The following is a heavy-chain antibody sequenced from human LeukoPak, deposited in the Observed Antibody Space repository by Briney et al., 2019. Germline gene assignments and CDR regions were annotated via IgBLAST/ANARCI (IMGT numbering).Heavy chain of an antibody. D-gene: IGHD3-3*01. CDR1: GYTFTSYA. J-gene: IGHJ4*02. CDR2: IIPAIGPP. CDR3: ARDLGTIFGEVD. V-gene: IGHV1-3*01. Sequence: ASVKVSCKASGYTFTSYAMHWVRQAPGQRLEWMGWIIPAIGPPNYSQKFQDRVTITADKSTNTVYMELSSLRSEDTAVYYCARDLGTIFGEVDWGQGTLVTVSS.